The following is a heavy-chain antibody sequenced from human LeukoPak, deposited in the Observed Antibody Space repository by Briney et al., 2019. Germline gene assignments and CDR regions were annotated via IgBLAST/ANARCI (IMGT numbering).Heavy chain of an antibody. Sequence: GGSLRLSCAASGSTFSTYDMNWVRQAPGKGLEWVSSISSSAHHIAYADSVKGRFTISRDNAKNALYLQVKSLRAEDTAVYYCARGIVPAAFDYWGQGTLVTVSS. V-gene: IGHV3-21*01. J-gene: IGHJ4*02. CDR2: ISSSAHHI. D-gene: IGHD2-2*01. CDR1: GSTFSTYD. CDR3: ARGIVPAAFDY.